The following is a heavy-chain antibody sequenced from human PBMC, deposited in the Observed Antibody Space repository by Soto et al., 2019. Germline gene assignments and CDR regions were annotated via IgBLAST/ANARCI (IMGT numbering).Heavy chain of an antibody. V-gene: IGHV4-34*01. CDR2: INHSGST. J-gene: IGHJ5*02. CDR1: GGSFSGYY. Sequence: SETLSVTCAVYGGSFSGYYWSWIRQPPGKGLEWIGEINHSGSTNYNPSLKSRVTISVDTSKNQFSLKLSSVTAADTAVYYCARCGIRRYPQTTPNWFDPWGQGTLVTVSS. D-gene: IGHD3-3*02. CDR3: ARCGIRRYPQTTPNWFDP.